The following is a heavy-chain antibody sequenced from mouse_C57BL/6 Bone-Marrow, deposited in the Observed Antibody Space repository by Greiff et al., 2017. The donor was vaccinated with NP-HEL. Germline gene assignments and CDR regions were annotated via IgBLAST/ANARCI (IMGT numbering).Heavy chain of an antibody. J-gene: IGHJ2*01. V-gene: IGHV1-69*01. CDR3: AREYWYYFDY. Sequence: QVQLQQPGAELVMPGASVKLSCKASGYTFTSYWMHWVKQRPGQGLEWIGEIDPSDSYTNYNQKFKGKSTLTVDKSSNTAYMQLSSLTSEDSAVYYCAREYWYYFDYWGQGTTLTVSS. CDR2: IDPSDSYT. D-gene: IGHD5-2*01. CDR1: GYTFTSYW.